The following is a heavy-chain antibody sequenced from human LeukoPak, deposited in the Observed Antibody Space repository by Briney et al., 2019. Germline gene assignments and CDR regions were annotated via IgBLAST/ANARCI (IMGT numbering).Heavy chain of an antibody. J-gene: IGHJ3*02. CDR3: ARVWLIYSSSWFDAFDI. CDR1: GGSFSGYY. D-gene: IGHD6-13*01. V-gene: IGHV4-34*01. CDR2: IYYSGST. Sequence: SETLSLTCAVYGGSFSGYYWSWIRQPPGKGLEWIGSIYYSGSTYYNPSLKSRVTISVDTSKNQFSLKLSSVTAADTAVYYCARVWLIYSSSWFDAFDIWGQGTMVTVSS.